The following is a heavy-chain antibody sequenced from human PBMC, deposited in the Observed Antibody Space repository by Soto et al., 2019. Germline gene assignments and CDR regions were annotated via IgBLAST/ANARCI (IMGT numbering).Heavy chain of an antibody. CDR1: GFTFSSYG. V-gene: IGHV3-33*01. J-gene: IGHJ4*02. Sequence: QVQLVESGGGVVQPGRSLRLSCAASGFTFSSYGRHWVRQAPGKGLEWVAVIWYDGSNENYADSVKGRFTISRDNSKNTLYLQMNSLRAEDTALYYCARDRRGSGWYDYFDYWGQGTLVTVSS. CDR2: IWYDGSNE. CDR3: ARDRRGSGWYDYFDY. D-gene: IGHD6-19*01.